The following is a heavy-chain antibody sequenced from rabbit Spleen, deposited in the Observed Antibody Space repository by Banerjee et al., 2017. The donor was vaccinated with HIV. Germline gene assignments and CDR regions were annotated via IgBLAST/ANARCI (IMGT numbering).Heavy chain of an antibody. J-gene: IGHJ4*01. Sequence: QMKETGGGLVQPGGSLTLSCKASGFDFRRYYLSWVRQAPGKGLEWIGIIDVGAGTTDYASWVNGRFTISSDNAQNTVDLQMNSLTAADTATYFCARGSATMTMVITGYYLNLWGPGTLVTVS. CDR1: GFDFRRYY. V-gene: IGHV1S7*01. CDR3: ARGSATMTMVITGYYLNL. CDR2: IDVGAGTT. D-gene: IGHD2-1*01.